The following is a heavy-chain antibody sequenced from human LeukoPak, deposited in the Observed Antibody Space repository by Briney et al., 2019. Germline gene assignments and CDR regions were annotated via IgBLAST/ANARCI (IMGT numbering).Heavy chain of an antibody. CDR2: INPNSGGT. Sequence: GASVKVSCKASGYTFTDYYIHWVRQAPGQGLEWMGWINPNSGGTNYAQNFQGRVAMTRDTSINTAYMELSSLRSEDTAVYYCARDWLGYCSGGSCPWSGHFDYWGQGTLVTVSS. CDR1: GYTFTDYY. V-gene: IGHV1-2*02. CDR3: ARDWLGYCSGGSCPWSGHFDY. J-gene: IGHJ4*02. D-gene: IGHD2-15*01.